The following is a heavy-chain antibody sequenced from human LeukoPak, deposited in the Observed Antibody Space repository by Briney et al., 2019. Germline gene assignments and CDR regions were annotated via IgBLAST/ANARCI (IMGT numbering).Heavy chain of an antibody. CDR3: ARAGGGYWFDP. J-gene: IGHJ5*02. Sequence: PGGSLRLSCAVSGFTFSGYEMNWVRQAPGKGLEWVSYISTSGHTTYYTDSVKGRFTISRDNAKNSLFLQMNSLRAEDTAVYYCARAGGGYWFDPWGQGTLVTVSS. CDR2: ISTSGHTT. V-gene: IGHV3-48*03. D-gene: IGHD2-15*01. CDR1: GFTFSGYE.